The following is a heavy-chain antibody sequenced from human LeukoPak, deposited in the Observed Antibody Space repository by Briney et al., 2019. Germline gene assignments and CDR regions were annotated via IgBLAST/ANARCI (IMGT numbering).Heavy chain of an antibody. CDR2: IYSSGST. CDR1: GGSLSSSSFY. CDR3: ASPHEGSTTSPLDY. V-gene: IGHV4-39*01. Sequence: SETLSLTCTVSGGSLSSSSFYWCWIRQPPGKELQCIGIIYSSGSTSYNPSLKSRVTISLDASKNQFSLKLSSVTAADTAVYYCASPHEGSTTSPLDYWGQGTLVTVSS. D-gene: IGHD2/OR15-2a*01. J-gene: IGHJ4*02.